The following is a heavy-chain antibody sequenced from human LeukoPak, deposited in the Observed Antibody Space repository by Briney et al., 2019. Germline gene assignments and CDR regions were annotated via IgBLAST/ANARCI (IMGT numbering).Heavy chain of an antibody. Sequence: PGGSRRLSCAASGFTFSNYNMNWVRQAPGKGLEWVSSISSSSSYIYYADSVKGRFTISRDNAKNSLYLQMNSLRAEDTAVYYCARGNYYDGSGSFDYWGQGTLVTVSS. CDR2: ISSSSSYI. V-gene: IGHV3-21*01. CDR1: GFTFSNYN. J-gene: IGHJ4*02. D-gene: IGHD3-22*01. CDR3: ARGNYYDGSGSFDY.